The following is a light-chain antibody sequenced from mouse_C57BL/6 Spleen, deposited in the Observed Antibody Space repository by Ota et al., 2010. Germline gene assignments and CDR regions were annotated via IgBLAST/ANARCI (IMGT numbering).Light chain of an antibody. J-gene: IGKJ4*01. CDR1: ENVGTY. V-gene: IGKV6-20*01. CDR3: GQSYSXPFT. CDR2: GAS. Sequence: IVMTQSHKSMSMSVGERVTLSCKASENVGTYVSWYQQKPEQSPKLLIYGASNRYTGVPDRFTGSGSATDFTLTISSVQAEDLADYHCGQSYSXPFTFGSGXVGNK.